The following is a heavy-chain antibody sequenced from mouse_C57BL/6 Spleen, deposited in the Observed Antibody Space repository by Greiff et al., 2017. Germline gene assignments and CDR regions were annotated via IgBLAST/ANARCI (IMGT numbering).Heavy chain of an antibody. J-gene: IGHJ2*01. Sequence: VQLQQPGAELVMPGASVKLSCKASGYTFTSYWMHWVKQRPGQGLEWIGEIDPSDSYTNYNQKFKGKYTLTVDKSSSTAYMQLSSLTSEDSAVYYCARGYYYGSSPYYFDYWGQGTTLTVSS. CDR1: GYTFTSYW. CDR2: IDPSDSYT. CDR3: ARGYYYGSSPYYFDY. D-gene: IGHD1-1*01. V-gene: IGHV1-69*01.